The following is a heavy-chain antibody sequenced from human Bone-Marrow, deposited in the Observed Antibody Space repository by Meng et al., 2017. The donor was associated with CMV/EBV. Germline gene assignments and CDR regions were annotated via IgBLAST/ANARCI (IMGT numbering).Heavy chain of an antibody. Sequence: SETLSLTCTVSGGSISSSSYYWGWIRQPPGKGLEWIGSIYYSGSIYYNPSLKSRVTISVDTSKNQFSLKLSSVTAADTAVYYCARERVYCSSTSWYLSYFDYWGQGTLVTVSS. V-gene: IGHV4-39*07. D-gene: IGHD2-2*01. CDR2: IYYSGSI. J-gene: IGHJ4*02. CDR1: GGSISSSSYY. CDR3: ARERVYCSSTSWYLSYFDY.